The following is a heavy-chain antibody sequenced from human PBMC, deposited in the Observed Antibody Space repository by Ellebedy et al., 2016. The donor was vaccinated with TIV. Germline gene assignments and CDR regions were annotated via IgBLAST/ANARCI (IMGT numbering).Heavy chain of an antibody. J-gene: IGHJ4*02. CDR2: INPKDGGT. D-gene: IGHD3-22*01. CDR1: GYTFTDYY. CDR3: VRDLTNYGSSSY. Sequence: AASVKVSCKASGYTFTDYYIHWVRQAPGQGLEWVAWINPKDGGTAFAQKVQGRLILTGDTSITKAYMELNWLRSDDTAVYYCVRDLTNYGSSSYWGQGTLVTVSS. V-gene: IGHV1-2*02.